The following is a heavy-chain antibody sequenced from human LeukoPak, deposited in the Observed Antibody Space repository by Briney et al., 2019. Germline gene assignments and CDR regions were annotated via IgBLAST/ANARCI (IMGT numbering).Heavy chain of an antibody. CDR3: ATPSGSCQDDAFDI. CDR1: GGSISSGGYY. D-gene: IGHD1-26*01. Sequence: SETLSLTCTVSGGSISSGGYYWSWIRQPPGKGLEWIGYIYHSGSTYYNPSLKGRVTISVDRSKNQFSLKLSSVTAADTAVYYCATPSGSCQDDAFDIWGQGTTVTVSS. V-gene: IGHV4-30-2*01. CDR2: IYHSGST. J-gene: IGHJ3*02.